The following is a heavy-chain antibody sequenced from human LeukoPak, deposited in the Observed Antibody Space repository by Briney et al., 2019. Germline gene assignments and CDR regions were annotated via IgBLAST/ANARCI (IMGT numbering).Heavy chain of an antibody. CDR1: GGSISSYY. V-gene: IGHV4-59*01. CDR3: ARGRVSSSTWYSTYYYYFYMDV. CDR2: IYYSGST. Sequence: PSETLCLTCTVSGGSISSYYWSWIRQPPGKGLEWIGYIYYSGSTNYNPSLKSRVTISVDTSKNLFSLRLRSVTAADTAVYFCARGRVSSSTWYSTYYYYFYMDVWGKGTTVTVSS. D-gene: IGHD4-11*01. J-gene: IGHJ6*03.